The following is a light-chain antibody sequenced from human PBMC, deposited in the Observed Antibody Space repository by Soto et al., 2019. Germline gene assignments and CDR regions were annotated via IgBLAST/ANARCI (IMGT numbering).Light chain of an antibody. V-gene: IGLV2-23*01. CDR2: EGR. CDR3: CSYAGSSSAYV. Sequence: QSALTQPASVSGSPGQSITISCTGTSSDVGSYNLVSWYQQHPGEAPKLIIYEGRKRPSGVSNRFSGSKSGTTASLTIIGLQAEDEADYYCCSYAGSSSAYVFGTGTKLTVL. J-gene: IGLJ1*01. CDR1: SSDVGSYNL.